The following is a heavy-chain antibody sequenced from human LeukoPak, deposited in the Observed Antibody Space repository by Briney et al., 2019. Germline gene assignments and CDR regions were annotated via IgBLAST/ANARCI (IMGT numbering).Heavy chain of an antibody. CDR3: VRGKGGWNDAYMDV. CDR2: IYTSGST. D-gene: IGHD1-1*01. CDR1: GGSISSGSYY. J-gene: IGHJ6*03. V-gene: IGHV4-61*02. Sequence: PSQTLSLTCTVSGGSISSGSYYWSWIRQPAGKGLEWIGRIYTSGSTNYNPSLKSRVTISVDTSKNQFSLKLSSVTAADTAVYYCVRGKGGWNDAYMDVWGKGTTVTISS.